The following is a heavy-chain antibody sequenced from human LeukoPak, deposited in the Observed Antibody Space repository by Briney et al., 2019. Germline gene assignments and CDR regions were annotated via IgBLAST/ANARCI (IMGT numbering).Heavy chain of an antibody. D-gene: IGHD3-10*01. CDR1: GYTFTGYY. Sequence: ASVKVSCKASGYTFTGYYMHWVRQAPGQGLEWMGWINPNSGGTNYAQKFQGRVTMTRDTSISTAYMELSRVRSDDTAVYYCAREGGYFIWFGPTHDAFDIWGQGTMVTFSS. CDR3: AREGGYFIWFGPTHDAFDI. J-gene: IGHJ3*02. CDR2: INPNSGGT. V-gene: IGHV1-2*02.